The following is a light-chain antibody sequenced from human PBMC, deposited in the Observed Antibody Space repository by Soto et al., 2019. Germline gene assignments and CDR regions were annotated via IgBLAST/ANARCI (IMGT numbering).Light chain of an antibody. V-gene: IGLV2-14*01. CDR2: EVS. CDR1: SSDVGAYNY. Sequence: QSALTQPASVSGSPGQSVAISCTGTSSDVGAYNYVSWYQQHPGKAPKLLLSEVSNRPSGVSDRFSGSKSGNTASLTISGLQAEDEADYYCCSYAGSYVFGTGTKVTVL. CDR3: CSYAGSYV. J-gene: IGLJ1*01.